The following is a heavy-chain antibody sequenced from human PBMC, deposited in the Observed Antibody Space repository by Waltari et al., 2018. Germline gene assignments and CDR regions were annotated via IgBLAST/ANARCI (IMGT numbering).Heavy chain of an antibody. Sequence: QVQLQQWGAGLLKPSETLSLTCAVYGGSFSGYYWSWIRQPPGKGLEWIGEINHSGSTNSNPSLKSRVTISVDTSKNQFSLKLSSVTAADTAVYYCARAGVVVTFYYYYYMDVWCKGTTVTVSS. J-gene: IGHJ6*03. CDR1: GGSFSGYY. D-gene: IGHD2-21*02. V-gene: IGHV4-34*01. CDR3: ARAGVVVTFYYYYYMDV. CDR2: INHSGST.